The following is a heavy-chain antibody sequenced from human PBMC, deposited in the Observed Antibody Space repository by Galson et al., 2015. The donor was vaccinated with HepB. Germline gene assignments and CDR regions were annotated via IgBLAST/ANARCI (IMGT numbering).Heavy chain of an antibody. V-gene: IGHV6-1*01. Sequence: CAISGDSVSSNSAAWNWIRQSPSRGLEWLGRTYYRSKWYNDYAVSVKSRITINPDTSKNQFFLQLNSVTPEDTAVYYCARGRRDTSGTELLWYFDLWGRGTLVTVSS. CDR1: GDSVSSNSAA. J-gene: IGHJ2*01. CDR2: TYYRSKWYN. D-gene: IGHD3-22*01. CDR3: ARGRRDTSGTELLWYFDL.